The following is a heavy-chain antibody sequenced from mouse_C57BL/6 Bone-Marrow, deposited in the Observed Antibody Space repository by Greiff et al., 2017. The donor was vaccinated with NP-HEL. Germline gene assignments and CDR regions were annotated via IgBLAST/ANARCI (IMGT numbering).Heavy chain of an antibody. D-gene: IGHD1-1*02. CDR1: GYTFTSYT. Sequence: QVHVKQSGAELARPGASVKMSCKASGYTFTSYTMHWVKQRPGQGLEWIGYINPSSGYTKYNQKFKDKATLTADKSSSTAYMQLSSLTSEDSAVYYCARGYYGPWFAYWGQGTLVTVSA. J-gene: IGHJ3*01. CDR3: ARGYYGPWFAY. CDR2: INPSSGYT. V-gene: IGHV1-4*01.